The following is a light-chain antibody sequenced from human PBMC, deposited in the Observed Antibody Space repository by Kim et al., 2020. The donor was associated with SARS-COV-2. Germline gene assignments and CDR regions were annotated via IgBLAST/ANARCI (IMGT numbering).Light chain of an antibody. V-gene: IGKV1-5*01. CDR2: DAS. Sequence: ASVGYRVTITWRASQSISNWLAWYQQKPGKAPKLLIYDASTLESGVPSRFSGSGSGTEFTLTISSLQPDDFATFYCQQYNSYSPTFGQGTKVDIK. J-gene: IGKJ1*01. CDR3: QQYNSYSPT. CDR1: QSISNW.